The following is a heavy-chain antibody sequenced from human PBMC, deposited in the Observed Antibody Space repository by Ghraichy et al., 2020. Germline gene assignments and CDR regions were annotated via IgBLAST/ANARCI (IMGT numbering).Heavy chain of an antibody. Sequence: GGSLRLSCAPSGFTFSDYSMSWIRQAPGKGLEWVSYISSSGGTIYYGDSVKGRFTISRDNAKNSLYLQMNSLRADDTAVYYCARSGWVDAFDIWGQGIMVTVSS. CDR3: ARSGWVDAFDI. CDR2: ISSSGGTI. D-gene: IGHD3-10*01. CDR1: GFTFSDYS. J-gene: IGHJ3*02. V-gene: IGHV3-11*01.